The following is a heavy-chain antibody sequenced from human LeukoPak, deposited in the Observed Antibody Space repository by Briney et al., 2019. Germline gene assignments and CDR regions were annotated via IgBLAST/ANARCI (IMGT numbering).Heavy chain of an antibody. Sequence: ASVKVSCKASGYTFTGYYIHWVRQAPGQGLEWMGWVNPNSANTGYAQKFQGRVTITRDTSKSTAYMELSSLRSGDTAVYYCARTLPGGVVDYWGQGTLVTVSS. D-gene: IGHD1-14*01. V-gene: IGHV1-8*03. CDR1: GYTFTGYY. CDR2: VNPNSANT. CDR3: ARTLPGGVVDY. J-gene: IGHJ4*02.